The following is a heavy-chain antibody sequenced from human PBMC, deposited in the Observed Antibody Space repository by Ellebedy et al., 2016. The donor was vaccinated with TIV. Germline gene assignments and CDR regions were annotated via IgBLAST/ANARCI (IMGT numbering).Heavy chain of an antibody. Sequence: GESLKISCAASGFTFSDYYMSWIRQAPGKGLEWISYISSTSSHTNYADFVKGRFTISRNYAKNSLFLQMNSRRAEDTAVYYCATYGSYSFDYWGQGTLVTVSS. CDR1: GFTFSDYY. V-gene: IGHV3-11*06. CDR2: ISSTSSHT. CDR3: ATYGSYSFDY. J-gene: IGHJ4*02. D-gene: IGHD3-10*01.